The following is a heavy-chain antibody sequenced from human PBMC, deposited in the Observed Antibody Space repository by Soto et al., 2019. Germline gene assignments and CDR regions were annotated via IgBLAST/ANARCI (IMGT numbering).Heavy chain of an antibody. CDR1: GGTFSSYT. CDR2: IIPILGIA. J-gene: IGHJ3*02. D-gene: IGHD2-21*01. CDR3: ARPCPCNSKSLDI. V-gene: IGHV1-69*02. Sequence: SVKVSCKASGGTFSSYTISWVRQAPGQGLEWMGRIIPILGIANYAQKFQGRVTITADKSTSTAYMELSSLRSEDTAVYFCARPCPCNSKSLDIWGQAKMVTVSS.